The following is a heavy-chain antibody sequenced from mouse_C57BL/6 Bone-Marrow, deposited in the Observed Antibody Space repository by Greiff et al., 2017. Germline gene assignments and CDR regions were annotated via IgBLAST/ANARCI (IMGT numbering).Heavy chain of an antibody. Sequence: QVQLQQPGAELVRPGTSVKLSCKASGYTFTSYWMHWVKQRPGQGLEWIGVIDPSDSYTNSNQKFKGKATLTVDTSSSTAYMQLSSLTSEDSAVYYGARWEGSSYSGGYFDVWGTGTTVTVSS. CDR1: GYTFTSYW. V-gene: IGHV1-59*01. J-gene: IGHJ1*03. D-gene: IGHD1-1*01. CDR3: ARWEGSSYSGGYFDV. CDR2: IDPSDSYT.